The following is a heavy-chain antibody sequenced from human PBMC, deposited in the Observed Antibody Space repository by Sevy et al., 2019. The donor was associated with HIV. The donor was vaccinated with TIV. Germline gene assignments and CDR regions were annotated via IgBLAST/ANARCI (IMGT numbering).Heavy chain of an antibody. J-gene: IGHJ5*02. D-gene: IGHD2-15*01. CDR1: GYTFIGFY. Sequence: ASVKVSCKASGYTFIGFYIHWVRQAPGQGLEWMGWINPNNGDTKYAQNFQGWDTMTRDTSISTAYMELSRLKFDDTAIYYCARDLSGGQVGGWFDPWGQGTLVTVSS. V-gene: IGHV1-2*04. CDR2: INPNNGDT. CDR3: ARDLSGGQVGGWFDP.